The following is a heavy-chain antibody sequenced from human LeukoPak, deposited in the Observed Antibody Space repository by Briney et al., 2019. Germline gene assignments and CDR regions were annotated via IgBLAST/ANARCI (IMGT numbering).Heavy chain of an antibody. CDR2: IGVYNGNT. Sequence: GASVKVSCKASGYTFSIYGFSWVRQAPGQGLEWMGWIGVYNGNTNYAQKFQGRVTMTTDTSTSTAHMELRSLRSDDTAVYYCARQGYSGHSQGAADYWGQGALVTVSS. V-gene: IGHV1-18*01. D-gene: IGHD4-23*01. CDR3: ARQGYSGHSQGAADY. J-gene: IGHJ4*02. CDR1: GYTFSIYG.